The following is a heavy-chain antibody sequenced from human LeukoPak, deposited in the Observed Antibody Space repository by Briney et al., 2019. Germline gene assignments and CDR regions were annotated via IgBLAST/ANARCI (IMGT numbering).Heavy chain of an antibody. D-gene: IGHD3-22*01. CDR2: ISSSSSYT. CDR3: ARPYDSSGYYYGY. V-gene: IGHV3-11*03. Sequence: PGGSLRLSCAASGFTFSDYYMSWIRQAPGKGLEWVSYISSSSSYTNYADSVKGRFTISRDNAKNSLYLQMNSLRAEDTAVYYCARPYDSSGYYYGYWGQGTLVTDSS. J-gene: IGHJ4*02. CDR1: GFTFSDYY.